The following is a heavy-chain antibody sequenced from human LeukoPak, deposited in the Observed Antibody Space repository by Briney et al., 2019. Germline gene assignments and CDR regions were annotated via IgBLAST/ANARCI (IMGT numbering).Heavy chain of an antibody. CDR1: GFNFNSYA. D-gene: IGHD3-22*01. J-gene: IGHJ5*02. V-gene: IGHV3-23*01. CDR2: ISGRGGTT. Sequence: GGSLRLSCAGSGFNFNSYAMSWVRQAPGKGLEWVSGISGRGGTTYYADSVKGRFTISRDNSKNTLYLQMNSLRAEDTAEYYCAKGVVDYYDSSGYYPSDLWGQGTLVTVSS. CDR3: AKGVVDYYDSSGYYPSDL.